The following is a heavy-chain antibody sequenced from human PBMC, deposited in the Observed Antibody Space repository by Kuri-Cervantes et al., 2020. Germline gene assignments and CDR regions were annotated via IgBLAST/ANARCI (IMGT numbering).Heavy chain of an antibody. V-gene: IGHV3-7*01. Sequence: GESLKISCTASGITFGDYAMSWVRQAPGKGLEWVANIKEDGSEQYYVGSVEGRFTISRDNAKNSVYLQMNGLRAEDTAVYYCSRDEGGVVATVCITAPDSWGPGTLVNVSS. CDR3: SRDEGGVVATVCITAPDS. D-gene: IGHD2-2*01. CDR1: GITFGDYA. CDR2: IKEDGSEQ. J-gene: IGHJ4*02.